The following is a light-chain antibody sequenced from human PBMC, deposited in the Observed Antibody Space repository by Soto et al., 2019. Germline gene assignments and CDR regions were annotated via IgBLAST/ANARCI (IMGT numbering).Light chain of an antibody. CDR3: QQSYSSLYT. V-gene: IGKV1-39*01. CDR1: QIINTY. CDR2: GAS. J-gene: IGKJ2*01. Sequence: DLQMTQSPSSLSASVGARVTITCRASQIINTYLNWYQQKPGKPPKLLIFGASSLRSGVPSRFSGTGSGTDFTLTINSLQPDDFATYYCQQSYSSLYTFGQGTKLEIK.